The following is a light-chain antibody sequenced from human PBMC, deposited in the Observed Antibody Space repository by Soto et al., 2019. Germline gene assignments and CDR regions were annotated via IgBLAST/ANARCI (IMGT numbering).Light chain of an antibody. Sequence: EIVLTQSPATLSLSPGERATLSCRASQSFSSYLAWYQQKPGQAPRLLIYDASNRATGIPARFSGSGSGTDFTLTISSLEPEDFAVYYCQQRSDFGQGTRLEIK. CDR3: QQRSD. J-gene: IGKJ5*01. V-gene: IGKV3-11*01. CDR1: QSFSSY. CDR2: DAS.